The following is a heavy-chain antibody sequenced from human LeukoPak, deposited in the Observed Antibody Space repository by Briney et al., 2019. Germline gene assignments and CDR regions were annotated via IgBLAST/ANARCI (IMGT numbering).Heavy chain of an antibody. CDR3: ARDEGIAARLFDY. Sequence: GGSLRLSCAASGFTFSSYEMTWVRQAPGKGLEWVSYISSSGSTIYYADSVKGRFTISRDNAKNSLYLQMNSLRAEHTAVYYCARDEGIAARLFDYWGQGTLVTVSS. J-gene: IGHJ4*02. CDR2: ISSSGSTI. V-gene: IGHV3-48*03. D-gene: IGHD6-6*01. CDR1: GFTFSSYE.